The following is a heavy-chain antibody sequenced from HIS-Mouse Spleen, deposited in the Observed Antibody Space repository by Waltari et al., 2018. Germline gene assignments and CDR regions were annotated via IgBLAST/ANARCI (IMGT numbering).Heavy chain of an antibody. J-gene: IGHJ4*02. D-gene: IGHD6-13*01. V-gene: IGHV4-39*07. CDR1: GRSISSSSYY. CDR3: ARLTAAGTY. CDR2: IYYSGGP. Sequence: QLQLQESGPGLVKPSETLSLTCTVSGRSISSSSYYWGWIRQPPGKGLEWIGSIYYSGGPDYTPSHTSRVTTSVDTSKCQFSLKLSSVTAADTAVYYCARLTAAGTYWGQGTLVTVSS.